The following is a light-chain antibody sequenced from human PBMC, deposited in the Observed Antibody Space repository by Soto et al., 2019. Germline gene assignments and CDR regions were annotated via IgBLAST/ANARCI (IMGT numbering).Light chain of an antibody. J-gene: IGKJ4*01. CDR2: AAS. CDR3: QQADSFPLT. Sequence: DIQMTQSPSSVSASVGDRIIITCRESQYISTWLAWYQQKPGEAPKLLIFAASRLHGGVPSRFSGSGSGTDFTLTINNLQPEDFATYYCQQADSFPLTFGGGTKVEVK. V-gene: IGKV1D-12*01. CDR1: QYISTW.